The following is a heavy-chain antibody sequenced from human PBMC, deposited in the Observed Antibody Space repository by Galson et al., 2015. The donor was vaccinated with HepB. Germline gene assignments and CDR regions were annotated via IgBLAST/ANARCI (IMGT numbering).Heavy chain of an antibody. J-gene: IGHJ5*02. D-gene: IGHD3-10*01. V-gene: IGHV3-11*06. CDR3: ARDHNYYGSGPDKNWFDP. CDR2: ISSSSSYT. Sequence: SLRLSCAASGFTFSDYYMSWIRQAPGKGLEWVSYISSSSSYTNYADSVKGRYTISRDNAKNSLYLQMNSLRAEDTAVYYCARDHNYYGSGPDKNWFDPWGQGTLVTVSS. CDR1: GFTFSDYY.